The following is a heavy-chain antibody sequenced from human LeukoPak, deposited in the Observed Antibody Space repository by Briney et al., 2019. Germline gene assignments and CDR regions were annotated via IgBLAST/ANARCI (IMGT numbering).Heavy chain of an antibody. J-gene: IGHJ6*02. D-gene: IGHD4-17*01. V-gene: IGHV3-23*01. CDR3: AKDGSTTVTTVVGAYGMDV. Sequence: PGGSLRLSCAASGFTFSSYAMSWVRPAPGKGLEWVSAISGSGGSTYYADSVKGRFTISRDNSKNTLYLQMNSLRAEDTAVYYCAKDGSTTVTTVVGAYGMDVWGQGTTVTVSS. CDR1: GFTFSSYA. CDR2: ISGSGGST.